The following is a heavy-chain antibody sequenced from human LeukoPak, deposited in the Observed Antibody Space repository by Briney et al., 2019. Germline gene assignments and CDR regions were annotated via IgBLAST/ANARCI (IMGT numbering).Heavy chain of an antibody. D-gene: IGHD3-10*01. V-gene: IGHV3-21*01. CDR1: RFTFSSYS. CDR2: ISSSSSYI. Sequence: GGSLRLSCAASRFTFSSYSINWVRQAPGKGLEWVSSISSSSSYIYYADSVKGRFTISRDNAKNSLYLQMNSLRAEDTAVYYCARWFGELLHLDDYYYYMDVWGKGTTVTVSS. J-gene: IGHJ6*03. CDR3: ARWFGELLHLDDYYYYMDV.